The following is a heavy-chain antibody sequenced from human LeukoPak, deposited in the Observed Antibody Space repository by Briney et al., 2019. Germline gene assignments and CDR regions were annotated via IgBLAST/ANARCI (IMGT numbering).Heavy chain of an antibody. CDR1: GGSISSYY. J-gene: IGHJ3*02. CDR2: IYYSGST. Sequence: SETLSLTCTVSGGSISSYYWSWIRQPPGKGLEWIGYIYYSGSTNYNPSLKSRVTISVDTSKNQFSLKLSSVTAADTAVYYCARVGAYYYDSSRDAFDIWGQGTMVTVSS. CDR3: ARVGAYYYDSSRDAFDI. D-gene: IGHD3-22*01. V-gene: IGHV4-59*01.